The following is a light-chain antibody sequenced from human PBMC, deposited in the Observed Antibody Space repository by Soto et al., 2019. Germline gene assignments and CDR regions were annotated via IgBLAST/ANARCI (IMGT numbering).Light chain of an antibody. CDR2: STD. CDR1: TGEVSSGNF. J-gene: IGLJ1*01. CDR3: LLYYGGAGL. Sequence: QAVVTQEPSLTVSPGGTVTLTCASSTGEVSSGNFPNWFQQKPGQAPRALTYSTDSKYSWTPARFSGSLVGGKAALTLSGVQPVDEADYYCLLYYGGAGLFGTGTKVTVL. V-gene: IGLV7-43*01.